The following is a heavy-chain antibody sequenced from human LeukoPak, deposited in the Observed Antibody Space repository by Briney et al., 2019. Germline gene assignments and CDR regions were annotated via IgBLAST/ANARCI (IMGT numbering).Heavy chain of an antibody. V-gene: IGHV1-69*04. Sequence: ASVKVSCKASGGTFSSYAISWVRQAPGQGLEWMGRIIPILGIANYAQKFQGRVTITADKSTSTAYMELGSLRSEDTAVYYCARDRKLSSDAFDIWGQGTMVTVSS. CDR3: ARDRKLSSDAFDI. D-gene: IGHD2-15*01. CDR1: GGTFSSYA. CDR2: IIPILGIA. J-gene: IGHJ3*02.